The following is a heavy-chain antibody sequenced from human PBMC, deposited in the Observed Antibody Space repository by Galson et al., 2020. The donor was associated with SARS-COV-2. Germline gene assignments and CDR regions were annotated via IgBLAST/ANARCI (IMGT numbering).Heavy chain of an antibody. J-gene: IGHJ1*01. V-gene: IGHV4-39*07. CDR3: ARGPAYYYDSSGHYTRPYVHLQH. CDR2: FFYGGYT. D-gene: IGHD3-22*01. CDR1: GDSISSSSSF. Sequence: SETLSLTCTVSGDSISSSSSFWGWIRQPPGMGLEWFGGFFYGGYTYYNPSLKTRVTISVDTSKNQFSLKLTSVTAADTAVYYCARGPAYYYDSSGHYTRPYVHLQHWGQGTLVTVSS.